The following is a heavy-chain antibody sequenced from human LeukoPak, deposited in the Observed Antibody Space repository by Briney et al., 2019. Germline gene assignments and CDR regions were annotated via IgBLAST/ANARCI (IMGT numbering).Heavy chain of an antibody. Sequence: GASVKVSCKASGYTFTGYYMHWVRQAPGQGLEWMGWINPNSGGTNYAQKFQGRVTMTRDTSISTAYMELSRLRSDDTAVYYCARGNKGSSWYGVVNWFDPWGQGTLVTVSS. V-gene: IGHV1-2*02. J-gene: IGHJ5*02. CDR1: GYTFTGYY. CDR2: INPNSGGT. D-gene: IGHD6-13*01. CDR3: ARGNKGSSWYGVVNWFDP.